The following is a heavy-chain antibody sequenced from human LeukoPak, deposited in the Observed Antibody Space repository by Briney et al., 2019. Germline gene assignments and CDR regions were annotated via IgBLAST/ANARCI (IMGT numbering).Heavy chain of an antibody. Sequence: GGSLRLSCAASEFTFSSYWMHWVRQAPGKGLVWVSRINTDGSSTSYADSVKGRFTISRDNAKNTLYLQMNSLRAEDTAVYYCARVVYWNDIFFDYWGQGTLVTVSS. CDR2: INTDGSST. CDR1: EFTFSSYW. J-gene: IGHJ4*02. V-gene: IGHV3-74*01. CDR3: ARVVYWNDIFFDY. D-gene: IGHD1-1*01.